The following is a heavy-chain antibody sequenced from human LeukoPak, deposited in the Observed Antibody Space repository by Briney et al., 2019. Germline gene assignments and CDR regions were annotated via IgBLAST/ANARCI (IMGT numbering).Heavy chain of an antibody. CDR2: DNFDGTTT. J-gene: IGHJ6*03. D-gene: IGHD6-6*01. CDR3: VRGAARAYYMDV. CDR1: GFTFSNYW. V-gene: IGHV3-74*01. Sequence: PGGSLRLSCAASGFTFSNYWLHWVRQAPGKGLVWVSRDNFDGTTTNYADSVKGRLTIPRDNTKTTLYLQMNSLRAEDTAVYYCVRGAARAYYMDVWGKGTTVTVSS.